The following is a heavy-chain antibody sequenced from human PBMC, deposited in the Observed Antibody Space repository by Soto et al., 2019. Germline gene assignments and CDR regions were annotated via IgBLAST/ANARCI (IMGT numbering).Heavy chain of an antibody. CDR1: GFTFSSYA. V-gene: IGHV3-23*01. Sequence: GGSLRLSCAASGFTFSSYAMSWVRQAPGKGLEWVSAISGSGGSTYYADSVNGRFTISRDNSKNTLYLQMNSLRAEDTAVYYCARETYYYDSSGYYSYGMDVWGQGTTVTVSS. CDR3: ARETYYYDSSGYYSYGMDV. J-gene: IGHJ6*02. CDR2: ISGSGGST. D-gene: IGHD3-22*01.